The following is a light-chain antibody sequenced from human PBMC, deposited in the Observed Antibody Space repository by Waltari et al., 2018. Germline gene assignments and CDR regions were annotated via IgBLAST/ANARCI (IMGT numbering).Light chain of an antibody. CDR1: SSDVGAYNY. CDR3: SSYISSSTLEL. J-gene: IGLJ2*01. V-gene: IGLV2-14*03. CDR2: DVS. Sequence: QSALTQPASVSGSPGQSITISCTGTSSDVGAYNYVSWYQQHPGKAPKLMIFDVSNRPSGVSNRFSGSKSGNAASLTISGLQAEDAAGYYCSSYISSSTLELFGGGTSLTVL.